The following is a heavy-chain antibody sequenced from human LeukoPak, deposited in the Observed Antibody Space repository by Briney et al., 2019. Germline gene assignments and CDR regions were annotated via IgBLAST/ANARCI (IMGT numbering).Heavy chain of an antibody. CDR2: IRSSGSTI. D-gene: IGHD6-6*01. J-gene: IGHJ4*02. V-gene: IGHV3-48*03. CDR1: GFTFRSYE. Sequence: GGSLRLSCAASGFTFRSYEMSWVRQAPGKGLEWITYIRSSGSTIYYADSVKGRFTISRDNAKNSLSLQMSSLTAEDTAVYYCARDQGTSYLSSFDYWGQGTLVTVSS. CDR3: ARDQGTSYLSSFDY.